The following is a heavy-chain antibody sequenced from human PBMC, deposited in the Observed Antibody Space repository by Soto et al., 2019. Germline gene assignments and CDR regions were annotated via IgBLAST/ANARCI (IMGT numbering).Heavy chain of an antibody. CDR3: AREGPRPYYYYGMDV. V-gene: IGHV1-18*01. D-gene: IGHD6-6*01. J-gene: IGHJ6*02. Sequence: QAQLEQSGAEVKKPGASVKVSCKSSGYTFSTSGISWVRQAPGQGLEWMGWNSTYNGDANYAQRFQGRVTMTTDTSTSTTVMELRSLRSDDTAVYYCAREGPRPYYYYGMDVWGQGTTVTVSS. CDR1: GYTFSTSG. CDR2: NSTYNGDA.